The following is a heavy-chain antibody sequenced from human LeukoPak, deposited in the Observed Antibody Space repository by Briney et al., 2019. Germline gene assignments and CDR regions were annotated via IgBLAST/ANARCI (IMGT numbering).Heavy chain of an antibody. Sequence: ASVKVSCKASGYTFTSYDINWVRQATGQGLEWMGWINPNSGNTDYAQKFQGRVTITRDTSISTAYMELSSLRSEDTAVYFCATHSPEWRYSGYYNFYYMDVWGKGTTVTVSS. V-gene: IGHV1-8*01. CDR3: ATHSPEWRYSGYYNFYYMDV. CDR1: GYTFTSYD. D-gene: IGHD5-12*01. CDR2: INPNSGNT. J-gene: IGHJ6*03.